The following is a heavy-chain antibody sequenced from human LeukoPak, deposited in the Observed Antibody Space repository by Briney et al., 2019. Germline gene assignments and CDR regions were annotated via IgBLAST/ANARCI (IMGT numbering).Heavy chain of an antibody. V-gene: IGHV1-2*06. J-gene: IGHJ4*02. Sequence: GASVKVSCKASGYIFTDYYMHWVRQAPGQELGWMGRINPNSGGTNYAQKFQGRVTLTRDTSISTAYMELSRLRSDDTAVYYCARGDYYDSSGYPDYWGQGTLVTVSS. D-gene: IGHD3-22*01. CDR2: INPNSGGT. CDR3: ARGDYYDSSGYPDY. CDR1: GYIFTDYY.